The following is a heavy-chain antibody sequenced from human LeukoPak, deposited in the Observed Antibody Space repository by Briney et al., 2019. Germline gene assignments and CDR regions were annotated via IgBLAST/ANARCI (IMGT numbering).Heavy chain of an antibody. CDR3: AGIAARPGFVY. V-gene: IGHV7-4-1*02. J-gene: IGHJ4*02. CDR1: GYSFTSYG. CDR2: INTNTGNP. D-gene: IGHD6-6*01. Sequence: GASVKVSCKASGYSFTSYGMSWVRQAPGQGLEWLGWINTNTGNPTYAQGFTGRFVFSLDTSVSTAYLQISSLKAEDTAVYYCAGIAARPGFVYWGQGTLVTVSS.